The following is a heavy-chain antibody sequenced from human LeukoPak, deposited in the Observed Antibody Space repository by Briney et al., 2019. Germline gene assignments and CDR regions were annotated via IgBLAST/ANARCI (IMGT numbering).Heavy chain of an antibody. D-gene: IGHD4-11*01. CDR2: INYSGTT. Sequence: SETLSLTCTVSGGSSGSSSYYWGWIRQPPGKGLEWIGNINYSGTTYYNPSLKSRVTISVDTSKNQFSLNLTSVTAADTAVYYCARRAAYSRGHYFDYWGLGTLVTVSS. V-gene: IGHV4-39*01. CDR3: ARRAAYSRGHYFDY. CDR1: GGSSGSSSYY. J-gene: IGHJ4*02.